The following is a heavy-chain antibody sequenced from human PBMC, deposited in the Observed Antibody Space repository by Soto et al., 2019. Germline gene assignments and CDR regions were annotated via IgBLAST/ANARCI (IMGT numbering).Heavy chain of an antibody. V-gene: IGHV4-34*01. CDR2: INHSGST. CDR1: GGSFSGYY. J-gene: IGHJ5*02. CDR3: AREGRLSNWFDP. Sequence: QVQLQQWGAGLLKPSETLSLTCAVYGGSFSGYYWSWIRQPPGKGLEWIGEINHSGSTNYNPSLKSRVTISVDTSKNQFSLKQSSVTAADTAVYYCAREGRLSNWFDPWGQGTLVTVSS. D-gene: IGHD6-6*01.